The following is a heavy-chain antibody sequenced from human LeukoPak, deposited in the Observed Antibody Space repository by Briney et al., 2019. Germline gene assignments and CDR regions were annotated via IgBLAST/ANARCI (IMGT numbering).Heavy chain of an antibody. CDR3: AREVVITPYYYYGMDV. J-gene: IGHJ6*02. V-gene: IGHV3-33*01. D-gene: IGHD3-22*01. CDR2: IWYDGSNK. Sequence: GGSLRLSCAASGFXFSSYGMHWVRQAPGKGLEWVAVIWYDGSNKYYADSVKGRFTISRDNSKNTLNLQMNSLRAEDTAVYYCAREVVITPYYYYGMDVWGQGTSVTVSS. CDR1: GFXFSSYG.